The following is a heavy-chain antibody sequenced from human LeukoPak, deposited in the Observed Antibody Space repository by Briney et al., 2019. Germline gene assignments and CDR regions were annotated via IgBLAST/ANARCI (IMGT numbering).Heavy chain of an antibody. D-gene: IGHD3-10*01. Sequence: SETLSLTCTVSGGSISSYYWSWIRQPPGKGLEWIGYIYYSGSTNYNPSLKSRVTISVDTSKNQFSLKLSSVTAADTAVYYCARVEVRGPKRVDAFDIWGQGTMVTVSS. J-gene: IGHJ3*02. CDR1: GGSISSYY. CDR2: IYYSGST. CDR3: ARVEVRGPKRVDAFDI. V-gene: IGHV4-59*01.